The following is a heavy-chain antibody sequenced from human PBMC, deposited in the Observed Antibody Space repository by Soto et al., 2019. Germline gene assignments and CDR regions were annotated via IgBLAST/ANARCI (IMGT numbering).Heavy chain of an antibody. V-gene: IGHV3-23*01. CDR3: AKGQGSVVVTAITYYYYYYGMDV. J-gene: IGHJ6*02. CDR1: GFTFSDYY. D-gene: IGHD2-21*02. CDR2: ISGSGGST. Sequence: GGSLRLSCAASGFTFSDYYMSWIRQAPGKGLEWVSVISGSGGSTYYADSVKGRFTISRDNSKNTLYLQMNSLRAEDTAVYYCAKGQGSVVVTAITYYYYYYGMDVWGQGTTVTVSS.